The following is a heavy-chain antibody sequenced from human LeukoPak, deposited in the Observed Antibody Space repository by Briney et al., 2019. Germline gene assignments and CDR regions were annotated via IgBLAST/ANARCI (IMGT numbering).Heavy chain of an antibody. J-gene: IGHJ4*02. Sequence: GRSLRLSCAASGFTFTAYLIHWVRQAPGKGLEWVAVTSSDGNAMFYADSVKGRFTISRDNSKSTLYLQMNSLRAEDTAVYYCVRESEYYFDHSASFDYWGQGTLVTVSS. V-gene: IGHV3-30-3*01. CDR2: TSSDGNAM. CDR1: GFTFTAYL. D-gene: IGHD3-22*01. CDR3: VRESEYYFDHSASFDY.